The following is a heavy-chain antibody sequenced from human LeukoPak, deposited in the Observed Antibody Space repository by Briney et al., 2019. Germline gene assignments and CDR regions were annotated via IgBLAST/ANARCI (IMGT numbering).Heavy chain of an antibody. J-gene: IGHJ5*02. V-gene: IGHV4-38-2*02. Sequence: SETLSLTCTVSGYSISSGYYWGWIRQPPGKGLEWIGSIYHSGSTYYSPSLKSRVTISVDTSKNQFFLKLNSVTAADTAVYYCARYGSGSTWFDPWGQGTLVTVSS. CDR1: GYSISSGYY. CDR2: IYHSGST. D-gene: IGHD3-10*01. CDR3: ARYGSGSTWFDP.